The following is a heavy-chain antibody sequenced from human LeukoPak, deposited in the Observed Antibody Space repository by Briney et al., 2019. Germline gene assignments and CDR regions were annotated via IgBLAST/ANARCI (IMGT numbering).Heavy chain of an antibody. CDR1: GFTFTNAW. Sequence: GGSLRLSCATSGFTFTNAWMTWVRQAPGKGLEWVGRIKTKTEGETIHYAAPVKGRFTISRDDSKDTLYLQMNSLKTEDTAVYYCTTGLRWSQPIDYWGQGSLVTVSS. V-gene: IGHV3-15*01. CDR3: TTGLRWSQPIDY. J-gene: IGHJ4*02. D-gene: IGHD4-23*01. CDR2: IKTKTEGETI.